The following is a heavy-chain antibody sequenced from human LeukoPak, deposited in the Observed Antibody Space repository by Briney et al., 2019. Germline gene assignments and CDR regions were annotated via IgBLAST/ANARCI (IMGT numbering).Heavy chain of an antibody. CDR2: IDPSDSYT. V-gene: IGHV5-10-1*01. Sequence: GESLEIFLRSLGYNFTRYWNNLVRQMPGKGLEWMGRIDPSDSYTNYSPSFQGHITISVDKSLNTAYLQWSSLKASDIAMYYCARQSRSYSRSEDYWRQGTPVTVSS. J-gene: IGHJ4*02. CDR1: GYNFTRYW. D-gene: IGHD1-26*01. CDR3: ARQSRSYSRSEDY.